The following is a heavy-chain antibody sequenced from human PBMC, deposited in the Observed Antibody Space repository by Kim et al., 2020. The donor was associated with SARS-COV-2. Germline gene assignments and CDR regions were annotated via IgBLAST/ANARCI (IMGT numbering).Heavy chain of an antibody. CDR2: INPSGGST. J-gene: IGHJ6*03. D-gene: IGHD3-3*01. V-gene: IGHV1-46*01. Sequence: ASVKVSCKASGYTFTSYYMHWVRQAPGQGLEWMGIINPSGGSTSYAQKFQGRVTMTRDTSTSTVYMELSSLRSEDTAVYYCARVGRITIFGVVKHYYYYMDVWGKGTKVTVSS. CDR3: ARVGRITIFGVVKHYYYYMDV. CDR1: GYTFTSYY.